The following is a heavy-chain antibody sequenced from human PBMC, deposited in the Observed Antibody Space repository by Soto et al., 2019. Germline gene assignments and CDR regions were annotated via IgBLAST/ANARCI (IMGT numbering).Heavy chain of an antibody. CDR1: GYTFTGYY. CDR3: ARMYDSSGYYSF. CDR2: INPNSGGT. D-gene: IGHD3-22*01. J-gene: IGHJ4*02. V-gene: IGHV1-2*02. Sequence: GASVKVSCKASGYTFTGYYMHWVRQAPGQGLEWMRWINPNSGGTNYAQKFQGRVTMTRDTSISTAYMELSRLRSDDTAVYYCARMYDSSGYYSFWGQGTLVTVSS.